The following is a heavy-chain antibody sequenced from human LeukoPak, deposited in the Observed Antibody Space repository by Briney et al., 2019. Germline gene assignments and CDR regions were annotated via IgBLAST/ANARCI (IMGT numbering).Heavy chain of an antibody. CDR1: GFTFSDYY. D-gene: IGHD3-3*01. CDR2: ISSSGSTI. V-gene: IGHV3-11*04. Sequence: GGSLRLSCAASGFTFSDYYMSWIRQAPGKGLERVSYISSSGSTIYYADSVKGRFTISRDNAKNSLYLQMNSLRAEDTAVYYCARAPIDFWSGYYVYYFDYWGQGTLVTVSS. J-gene: IGHJ4*02. CDR3: ARAPIDFWSGYYVYYFDY.